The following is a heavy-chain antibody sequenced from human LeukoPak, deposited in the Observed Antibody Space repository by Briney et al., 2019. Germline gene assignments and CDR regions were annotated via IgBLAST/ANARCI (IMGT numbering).Heavy chain of an antibody. CDR1: GFAFSTYG. CDR2: IWPNGSNK. D-gene: IGHD6-13*01. Sequence: GGSLRLSCAASGFAFSTYGMHWVRQAPGKGLEWVAVIWPNGSNKYHADSVKGRFTISRDNSKSTLFLQMSSLAAEDTAVYYCVGELLTAAGTIGAFDIWGRGTMVTVSS. CDR3: VGELLTAAGTIGAFDI. J-gene: IGHJ3*02. V-gene: IGHV3-33*01.